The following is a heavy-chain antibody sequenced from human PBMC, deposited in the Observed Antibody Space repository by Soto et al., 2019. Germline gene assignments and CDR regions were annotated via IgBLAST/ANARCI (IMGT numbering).Heavy chain of an antibody. CDR3: AKIAAAGILAWFDP. Sequence: QVQLVQSGAEVKKPGASVKVSCKASGYTFTSYGISWVRQAPGQGLEWMGWISAYNGNTNYAHNLQARVTMTTATSTSTAYMELMSLRSDDTAVYYCAKIAAAGILAWFDPWGQGTLVTVSS. V-gene: IGHV1-18*01. J-gene: IGHJ5*02. D-gene: IGHD6-13*01. CDR2: ISAYNGNT. CDR1: GYTFTSYG.